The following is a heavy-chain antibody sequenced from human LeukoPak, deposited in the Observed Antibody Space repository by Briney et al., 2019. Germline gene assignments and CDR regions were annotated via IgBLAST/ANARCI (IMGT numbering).Heavy chain of an antibody. Sequence: SETLSLTCAVSGGSLSTYYRSWIRQPPGKGLEWMGYIYYTGSTNYNPSLKSRVTISVDTSKSLFSLKLSSVTAADTAIYYCARASGGYYNNWFDPWGQGTLVTVSS. CDR1: GGSLSTYY. CDR2: IYYTGST. D-gene: IGHD3-22*01. V-gene: IGHV4-59*13. J-gene: IGHJ5*02. CDR3: ARASGGYYNNWFDP.